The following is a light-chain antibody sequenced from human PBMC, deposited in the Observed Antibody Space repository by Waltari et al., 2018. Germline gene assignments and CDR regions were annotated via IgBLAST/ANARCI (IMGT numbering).Light chain of an antibody. Sequence: VLLTQSPASLSVSPGDPVLLSCRASQSVRTNLVWYQQKAGPAPRTLIYGASTRARGVPSSFSGSGSETDFTHLISSLQSEDAAVYYCQQYYVWPPITFGGGTKLEI. CDR1: QSVRTN. J-gene: IGKJ4*01. CDR2: GAS. CDR3: QQYYVWPPIT. V-gene: IGKV3-15*01.